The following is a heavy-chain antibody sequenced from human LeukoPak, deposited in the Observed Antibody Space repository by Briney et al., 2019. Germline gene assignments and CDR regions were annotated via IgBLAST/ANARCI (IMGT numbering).Heavy chain of an antibody. D-gene: IGHD2-21*02. J-gene: IGHJ5*02. V-gene: IGHV1-69*04. CDR1: GYTFTSYA. Sequence: SVKVSCKASGYTFTSYAISWVRQAPGQGLEWMGRIIPILGIANYAQKFQGRVTITADKSTSTAYMELSSLRSEDTAVYYCARDRYCGGDCYSLPLNWFDPWGQGTLVTVSS. CDR2: IIPILGIA. CDR3: ARDRYCGGDCYSLPLNWFDP.